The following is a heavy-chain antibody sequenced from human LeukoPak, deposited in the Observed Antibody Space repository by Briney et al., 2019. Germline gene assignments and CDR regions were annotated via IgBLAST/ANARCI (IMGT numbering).Heavy chain of an antibody. D-gene: IGHD6-13*01. CDR2: ISGSGGST. Sequence: PGGSLRLSCAASGFTFSSYAMSWVRQAPGEGLEWVSAISGSGGSTYYADSVKGRFTISRDNSKNTLYLQMNSLRAEDTAVYYCAKRGGSSWYSKGLYLFDYWGQGTLITVSS. J-gene: IGHJ4*02. CDR3: AKRGGSSWYSKGLYLFDY. V-gene: IGHV3-23*01. CDR1: GFTFSSYA.